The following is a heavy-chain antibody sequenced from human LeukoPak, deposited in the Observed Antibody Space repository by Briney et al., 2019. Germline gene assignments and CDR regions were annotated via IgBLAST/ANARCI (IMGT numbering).Heavy chain of an antibody. CDR3: AGNPGRTPFDI. CDR1: GFTFSDYY. J-gene: IGHJ3*02. V-gene: IGHV3-11*01. Sequence: GGSLRLSCAASGFTFSDYYMTWIRQAPGKGLEWVSYTIMTGTTIYYADSVKGRFTISRDNSKNTLYLQMNSLRAEDTAVYYCAGNPGRTPFDIWGQGTMVTVSS. D-gene: IGHD2-2*01. CDR2: TIMTGTTI.